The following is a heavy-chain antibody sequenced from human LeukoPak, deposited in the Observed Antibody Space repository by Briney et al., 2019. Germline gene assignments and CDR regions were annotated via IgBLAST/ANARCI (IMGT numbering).Heavy chain of an antibody. J-gene: IGHJ4*02. CDR3: ASRRTSGLRFDY. CDR1: GFTFSSYA. D-gene: IGHD2-21*02. Sequence: GGSLRLSCAASGFTFSSYAMSWVRQARGKGLEWVSAISGSGGSTYYADSVKGRLTISRDNSKNTLYLQMNSLRAEDTAVYYCASRRTSGLRFDYWGQGTLVTVSS. V-gene: IGHV3-23*01. CDR2: ISGSGGST.